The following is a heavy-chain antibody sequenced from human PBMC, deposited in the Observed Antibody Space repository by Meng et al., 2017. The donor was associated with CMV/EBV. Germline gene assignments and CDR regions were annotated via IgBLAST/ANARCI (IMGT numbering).Heavy chain of an antibody. CDR2: INSDGSST. V-gene: IGHV3-74*01. CDR1: GFTFSSYW. D-gene: IGHD2-2*01. Sequence: GGSLRLSCAASGFTFSSYWMHWVRQAPGKGLVWVSRINSDGSSTSYADSMKGRFTISRDNAKNTLYLQMNSLRAEDTAVYYCARVPYCSSTSCYSTWGQGTTVTVSS. CDR3: ARVPYCSSTSCYST. J-gene: IGHJ6*02.